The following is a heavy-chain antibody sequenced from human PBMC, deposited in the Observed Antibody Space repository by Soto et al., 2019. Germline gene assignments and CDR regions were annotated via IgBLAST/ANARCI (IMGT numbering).Heavy chain of an antibody. D-gene: IGHD3-3*01. J-gene: IGHJ6*02. CDR3: ARHRIFSGNYYYGMDV. Sequence: LRIWCKGSGDNFTSYWISWVSQMTGKGLEWMGRIDPSDSYTNYSPSFQGHVTISADKSISTAYLQWSSLKASDTAMYYCARHRIFSGNYYYGMDVWGQGTTVTVSS. V-gene: IGHV5-10-1*01. CDR1: GDNFTSYW. CDR2: IDPSDSYT.